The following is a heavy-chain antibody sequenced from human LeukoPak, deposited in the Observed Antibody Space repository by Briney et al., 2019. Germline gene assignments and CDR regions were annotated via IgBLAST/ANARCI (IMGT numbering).Heavy chain of an antibody. V-gene: IGHV3-66*04. CDR3: ASQSTPVLPFDI. D-gene: IGHD2-15*01. J-gene: IGHJ3*02. CDR1: GFTVSSNY. CDR2: IYSGGTT. Sequence: PGGSLRLSCAASGFTVSSNYISRVRQAPGKGLECVSVIYSGGTTYYADSVKGRFTISRDNSKNTLYLQMNSLRAEDTAVCYCASQSTPVLPFDIWGQGTMVTASS.